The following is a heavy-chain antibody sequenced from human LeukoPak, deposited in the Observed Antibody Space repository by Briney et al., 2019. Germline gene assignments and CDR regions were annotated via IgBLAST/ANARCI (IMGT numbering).Heavy chain of an antibody. D-gene: IGHD4-23*01. CDR3: ARGAVVSYWYFDL. J-gene: IGHJ2*01. CDR1: GGSISSGGYY. CDR2: IYYSGST. V-gene: IGHV4-30-4*01. Sequence: SETLSLTCAVSGGSISSGGYYWSWIRQPPGKGLEWIGYIYYSGSTYYNPSLKSRVTISVDTSKNQFSLKLSSVTAADTAVYYCARGAVVSYWYFDLWGRGTLVTVSS.